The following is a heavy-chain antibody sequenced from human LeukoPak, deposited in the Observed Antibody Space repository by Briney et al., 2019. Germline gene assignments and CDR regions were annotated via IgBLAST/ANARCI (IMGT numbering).Heavy chain of an antibody. CDR2: TDPSDSYT. CDR1: GYSFTSYW. V-gene: IGHV5-10-1*01. D-gene: IGHD3-10*01. Sequence: GESLRISCKGSGYSFTSYWISWVRQMPGKGLEWMGRTDPSDSYTNYSPSFQGHVTISADKSISTAYLQWSGLKASDPAMYSCASSPSGSYPDYWGQGTLVTVSS. CDR3: ASSPSGSYPDY. J-gene: IGHJ4*02.